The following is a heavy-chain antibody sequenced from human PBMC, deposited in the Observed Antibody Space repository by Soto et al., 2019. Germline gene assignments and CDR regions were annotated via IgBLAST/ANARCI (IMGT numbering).Heavy chain of an antibody. V-gene: IGHV4-4*02. Sequence: QVQLQESGPGLVKPSGTLSLTCAVSGGSISSSNWWSWVRQPPGKGLGWSGEIYHSGSNNYNPSLKGRLTISVDKSKNLFPLKLSSVTAADTDVYYCASGFSVRSKEKYGYSYVARSGDSWGQGTLVTVSS. D-gene: IGHD5-18*01. CDR3: ASGFSVRSKEKYGYSYVARSGDS. J-gene: IGHJ4*02. CDR1: GGSISSSNW. CDR2: IYHSGSN.